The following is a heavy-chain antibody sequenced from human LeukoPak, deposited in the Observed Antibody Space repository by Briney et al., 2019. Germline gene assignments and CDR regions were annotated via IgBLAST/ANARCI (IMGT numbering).Heavy chain of an antibody. CDR1: GFDFSTYT. J-gene: IGHJ4*02. V-gene: IGHV3-21*01. CDR2: ISSSSSYI. Sequence: GGSLRLSCAASGFDFSTYTMNWVRQAPGKGLEWVSSISSSSSYIYYADSVKGRFTISRDNAKNSLYLQMNSLRAEDTAVYYCARAETTVTSQIDYWGQGTLVTVSS. D-gene: IGHD4-17*01. CDR3: ARAETTVTSQIDY.